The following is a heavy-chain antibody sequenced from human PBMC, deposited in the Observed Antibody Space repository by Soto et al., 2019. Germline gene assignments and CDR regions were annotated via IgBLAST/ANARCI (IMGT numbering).Heavy chain of an antibody. Sequence: ASVKVSCKASGYTFTGYYMHWVRQAPGQGLEWMGWINPNSGGTNYAQKFRGWVTMTRDTSISTAYMELSRLRSDDTAVYYCARVIAYYGSGSSSEHHRFDYWGQGTLVPVSS. V-gene: IGHV1-2*04. J-gene: IGHJ4*02. CDR3: ARVIAYYGSGSSSEHHRFDY. D-gene: IGHD3-10*01. CDR1: GYTFTGYY. CDR2: INPNSGGT.